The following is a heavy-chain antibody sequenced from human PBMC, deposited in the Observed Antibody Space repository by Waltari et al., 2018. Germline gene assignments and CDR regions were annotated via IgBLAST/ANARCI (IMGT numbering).Heavy chain of an antibody. CDR2: IRGSGGDT. CDR3: AKISAYCGGDCYSTPYYFDY. CDR1: GFTFSYA. D-gene: IGHD2-21*02. V-gene: IGHV3-23*01. J-gene: IGHJ4*02. Sequence: EVQLLESGGGLVQPGGSLRLSCAASGFTFSYAMNWVRQAPGKGLEWGSGIRGSGGDTYYADSVKGRFTISRDNSRNTLYLQMNSLRAEDTAVYYCAKISAYCGGDCYSTPYYFDYWGQGTLVTVSS.